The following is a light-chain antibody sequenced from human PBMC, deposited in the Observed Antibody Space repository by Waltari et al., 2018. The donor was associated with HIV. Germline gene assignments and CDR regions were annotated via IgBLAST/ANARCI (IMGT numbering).Light chain of an antibody. J-gene: IGLJ2*01. CDR1: SSDVGAYNY. CDR3: SSYTSRNTVV. CDR2: EFF. V-gene: IGLV2-14*01. Sequence: QSALTQPASVSGSPGQSITISCSGTSSDVGAYNYVSWYRHHPGKAPELMIYEFFNRPSGVSNRFSGSKSDNTASLTISGLQADDEADYYCSSYTSRNTVVFGGGTKVTVL.